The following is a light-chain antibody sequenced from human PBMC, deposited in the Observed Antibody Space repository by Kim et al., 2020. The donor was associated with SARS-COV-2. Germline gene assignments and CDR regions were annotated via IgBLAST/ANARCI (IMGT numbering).Light chain of an antibody. J-gene: IGKJ2*01. CDR1: QNITKY. V-gene: IGKV1-39*01. CDR3: QQSYSTPPT. Sequence: DIQMTQSPSSLSASVGDGVTITCRASQNITKYLNWFQQKPGRAPKLLIYAASSLQSGVPSRFSGGGSGTVFTLAISSLQPEDFATYYCQQSYSTPPTFGQGTKLEI. CDR2: AAS.